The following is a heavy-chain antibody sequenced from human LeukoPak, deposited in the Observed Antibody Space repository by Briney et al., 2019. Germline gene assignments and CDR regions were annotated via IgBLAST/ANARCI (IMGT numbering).Heavy chain of an antibody. J-gene: IGHJ4*02. CDR2: ISYDGSNK. CDR3: AILPL. Sequence: GGSLRLSCATSGFTFSNYGMHWVRQAPGKGLEWVAVISYDGSNKYYADSVKGRFTISRDNSKNTLYLQMNSLRPEDAAVYYCAILPLWGQGTLVTVSS. V-gene: IGHV3-30*03. CDR1: GFTFSNYG.